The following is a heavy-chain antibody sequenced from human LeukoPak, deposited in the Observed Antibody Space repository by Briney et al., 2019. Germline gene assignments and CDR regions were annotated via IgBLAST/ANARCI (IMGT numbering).Heavy chain of an antibody. CDR1: GFIFSSYG. V-gene: IGHV3-30*18. J-gene: IGHJ4*02. Sequence: GGALRLSCAASGFIFSSYGMHWVREAPGKGLGWGAVISYDGSNKYYADSVKGRFTTSRDNSKNTLYLQMNSLRAEDTAVYYCAKASPRVWTTVTTIDYWGQGPLVTVSS. CDR3: AKASPRVWTTVTTIDY. D-gene: IGHD4-17*01. CDR2: ISYDGSNK.